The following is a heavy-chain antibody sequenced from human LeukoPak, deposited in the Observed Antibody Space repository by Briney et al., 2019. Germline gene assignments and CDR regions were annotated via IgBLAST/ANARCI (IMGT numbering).Heavy chain of an antibody. CDR1: GGSISSGGYY. Sequence: SETLSLTCTVSGGSISSGGYYWSWIRQPPGKGLEWIGYIYHSGSTYYSPSLKSRVTTSIDTSKNQFSLKLSAVTAADTAIYYCARHFRREVLIGSAFDIWGQGTMVTVSS. CDR2: IYHSGST. CDR3: ARHFRREVLIGSAFDI. J-gene: IGHJ3*02. V-gene: IGHV4-30-2*03. D-gene: IGHD1-26*01.